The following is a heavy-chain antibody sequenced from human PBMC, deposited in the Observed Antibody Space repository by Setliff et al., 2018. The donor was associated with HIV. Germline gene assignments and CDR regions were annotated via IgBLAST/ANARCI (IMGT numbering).Heavy chain of an antibody. D-gene: IGHD3-10*01. CDR1: GYSISSGYY. V-gene: IGHV4-38-2*02. J-gene: IGHJ2*01. CDR2: INQSGNT. Sequence: SETLSLTCAVSGYSISSGYYWSWVRQSPGRGLEWIGEINQSGNTNVNPSLKSRLIISVDTSKSRFSLKLTSVTAADTALYYCAREGGQGYSGSGSFYHRNFDLWGRGTLVTVSS. CDR3: AREGGQGYSGSGSFYHRNFDL.